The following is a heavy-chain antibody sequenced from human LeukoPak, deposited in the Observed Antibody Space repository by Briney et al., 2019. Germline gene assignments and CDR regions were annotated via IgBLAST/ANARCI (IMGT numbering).Heavy chain of an antibody. CDR3: EGYCSSTSCLR. CDR2: IDIDGTGT. Sequence: GGSLRLPCAASGFTFTNYWMHWVRQAPGKGLVWVSRIDIDGTGTSYADSVKGRFTISRDNAKNTLYLQMNSLRAEDTAVYYCEGYCSSTSCLRGGQGTLVTVSS. J-gene: IGHJ4*02. V-gene: IGHV3-74*01. D-gene: IGHD2-2*01. CDR1: GFTFTNYW.